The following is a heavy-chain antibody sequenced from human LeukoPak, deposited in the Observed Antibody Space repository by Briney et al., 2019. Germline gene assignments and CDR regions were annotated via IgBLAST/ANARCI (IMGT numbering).Heavy chain of an antibody. J-gene: IGHJ4*02. CDR2: INSNSGGT. V-gene: IGHV1-2*02. CDR1: GHTFTGYY. D-gene: IGHD6-19*01. CDR3: ARTYSSGWYVFDY. Sequence: GFVKVSCKASGHTFTGYYMHWVREAPGQGPEWRGWINSNSGGTNYAQKFQGRVTMTRDTSISTAYMELSRLRSDDTAVYYCARTYSSGWYVFDYWGQGTLVTVSS.